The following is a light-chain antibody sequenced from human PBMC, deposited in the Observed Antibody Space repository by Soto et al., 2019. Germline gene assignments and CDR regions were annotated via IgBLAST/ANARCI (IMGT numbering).Light chain of an antibody. Sequence: EIVMTHSPATLSVSPGERVTLSCRASQSVSSNLAWYQHKPGQAPRPLIFGASTRATGVPARFSGSGSGTEFTLTISSLQSEDFAVYYCQQYEKWPLTFGGGTKVEIK. CDR3: QQYEKWPLT. V-gene: IGKV3-15*01. CDR2: GAS. J-gene: IGKJ4*01. CDR1: QSVSSN.